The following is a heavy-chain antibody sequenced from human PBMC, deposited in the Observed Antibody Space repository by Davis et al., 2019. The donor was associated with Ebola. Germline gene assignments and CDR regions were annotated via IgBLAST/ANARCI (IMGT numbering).Heavy chain of an antibody. CDR3: ARERIGPPS. CDR2: ISQSGST. Sequence: MPGGSLRLSFAVLGASIRSSNWWSCVRQPPGKGLEWIGEISQSGSTNYNPSLKSRVTISVDKSKNQFSLKLSSVTAADTAVYYCARERIGPPSWGQGTLVTVSS. CDR1: GASIRSSNW. V-gene: IGHV4-4*02. J-gene: IGHJ4*02. D-gene: IGHD2-15*01.